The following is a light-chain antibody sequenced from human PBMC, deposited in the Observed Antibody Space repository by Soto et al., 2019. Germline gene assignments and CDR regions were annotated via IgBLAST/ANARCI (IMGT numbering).Light chain of an antibody. J-gene: IGKJ5*01. CDR3: QQSYSTLIT. V-gene: IGKV1-39*01. CDR1: QYINTY. Sequence: DIQMTQSPSSLSASIGDRVTIAFRASQYINTYLNWYHQKPGKAPKLLIYAASSLQSGVPSRFSGSGSGTDFTLIITSLQPEDFATYSCQQSYSTLITLGQGTRLEIK. CDR2: AAS.